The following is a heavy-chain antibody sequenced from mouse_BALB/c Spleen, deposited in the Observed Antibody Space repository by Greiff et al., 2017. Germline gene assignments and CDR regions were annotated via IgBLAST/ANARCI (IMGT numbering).Heavy chain of an antibody. D-gene: IGHD1-1*01. CDR1: GFSLTSYG. V-gene: IGHV2-9*02. Sequence: VKLMESGPGLVAPSQSLSITCTVSGFSLTSYGVHWVRQPPGKGLEWLGVIWAGGSTNYNSALMSRLSISKDNSKSQVFLKMNSLQTDDTAMYYCARGGTTVVAKDAMDYWGQGTSVTVSS. CDR2: IWAGGST. CDR3: ARGGTTVVAKDAMDY. J-gene: IGHJ4*01.